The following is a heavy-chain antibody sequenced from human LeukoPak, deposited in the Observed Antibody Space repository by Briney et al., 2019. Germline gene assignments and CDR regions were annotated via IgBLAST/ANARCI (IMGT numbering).Heavy chain of an antibody. CDR3: TRDSGWGTTKSYYFDY. CDR2: IYTSGST. D-gene: IGHD1-26*01. V-gene: IGHV4-4*08. Sequence: PGGSLRLSCAASGFTFSNAWMSWVRQAPGKGLEWIGRIYTSGSTNYNPSLKSRVTISVDTSKNQFSLRLSSVTAADTAVYYCTRDSGWGTTKSYYFDYWGQGTLVTVSS. J-gene: IGHJ4*02. CDR1: GFTFSNAW.